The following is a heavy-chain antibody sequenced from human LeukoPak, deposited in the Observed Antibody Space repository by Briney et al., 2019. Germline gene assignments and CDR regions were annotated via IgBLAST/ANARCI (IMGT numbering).Heavy chain of an antibody. CDR2: IRCDESNK. CDR3: APKDYGVAY. J-gene: IGHJ4*02. V-gene: IGHV3-30*02. Sequence: GGSLRLSCAASGFGFSGYGMQWVRQAPGKGLEWVAFIRCDESNKYYADSVKGRFTVSRDNSKNTMYLQMNGLRREDTAVYYCAPKDYGVAYWGQGTLVTASS. D-gene: IGHD3-16*01. CDR1: GFGFSGYG.